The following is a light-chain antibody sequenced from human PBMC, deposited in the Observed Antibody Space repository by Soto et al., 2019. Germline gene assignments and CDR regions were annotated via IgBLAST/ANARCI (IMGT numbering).Light chain of an antibody. CDR2: AAS. CDR3: QQLNSYPLT. J-gene: IGKJ4*01. V-gene: IGKV1-9*01. CDR1: QGISTY. Sequence: IQLTHSPSSLSVSVGDRVTITCRASQGISTYLAWYQQKPGKAPKLLIYAASTLQSGVPSRFSGSGSVTDFTLTISSLQPEDFATYYCQQLNSYPLTFGGGTKVDI.